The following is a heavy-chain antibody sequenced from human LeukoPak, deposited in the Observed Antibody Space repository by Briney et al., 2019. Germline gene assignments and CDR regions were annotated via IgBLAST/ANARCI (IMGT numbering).Heavy chain of an antibody. Sequence: SETLSLTCTGSGGSISSYYWSWIRQPPGKGLEWIGYIYYSGSTNYNPSLKSRVTISVDTSKNQFSLKLSSVTAADTAVYYCARAPITDTGYSYGLWNFVFDPWGQGTLVTVSS. CDR2: IYYSGST. CDR1: GGSISSYY. J-gene: IGHJ5*02. V-gene: IGHV4-59*01. CDR3: ARAPITDTGYSYGLWNFVFDP. D-gene: IGHD5-18*01.